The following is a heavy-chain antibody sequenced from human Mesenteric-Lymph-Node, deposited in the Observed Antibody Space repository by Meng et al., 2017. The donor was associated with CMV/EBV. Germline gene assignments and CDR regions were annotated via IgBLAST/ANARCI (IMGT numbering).Heavy chain of an antibody. V-gene: IGHV3-23*01. J-gene: IGHJ4*02. CDR3: AKAPLSFIFSYICDY. D-gene: IGHD3-9*01. CDR1: GFTFSSHD. Sequence: GESLKILCAASGFTFSSHDMSWVRQAPGKGLEWVSGISGSGGRTYYGDSVKGRFTISRDNSKNTLYLQMNSLRAEDTAEYYCAKAPLSFIFSYICDYWGQGTLVTVSS. CDR2: ISGSGGRT.